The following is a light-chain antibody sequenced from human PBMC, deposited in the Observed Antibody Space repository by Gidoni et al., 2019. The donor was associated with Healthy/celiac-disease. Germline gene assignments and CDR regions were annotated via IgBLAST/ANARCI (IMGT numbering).Light chain of an antibody. V-gene: IGKV3-20*01. CDR2: GAS. J-gene: IGKJ1*01. CDR1: HSVSSSY. Sequence: VLRQSAGTLSLSRVERATLSCRASHSVSSSYLAWYQQKPGQAPRLPIYGASSRAAGIPDWFIGSAARTHFTPTISRLEPEDFAVYSCQQYGSSPPTWTFGQGTKVEIK. CDR3: QQYGSSPPTWT.